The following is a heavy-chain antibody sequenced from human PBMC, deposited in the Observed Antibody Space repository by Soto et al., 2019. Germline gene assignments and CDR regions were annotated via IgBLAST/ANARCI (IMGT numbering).Heavy chain of an antibody. CDR2: IYRDGST. V-gene: IGHV3-53*01. CDR3: AREKGGAAGETFDY. Sequence: EVQLVESGGGLIQPGESVRLSCAASGFTVSSNYMSWVRHAPGKGLEWVSVIYRDGSTYYADSVKGRLTIARDNSKNTLNLQINSLRTEDTVVYYCAREKGGAAGETFDYRGQGTLVTVSS. D-gene: IGHD6-13*01. CDR1: GFTVSSNY. J-gene: IGHJ4*02.